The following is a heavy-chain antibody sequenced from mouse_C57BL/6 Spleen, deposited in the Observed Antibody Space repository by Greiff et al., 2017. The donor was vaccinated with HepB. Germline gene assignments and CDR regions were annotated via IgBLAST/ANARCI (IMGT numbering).Heavy chain of an antibody. Sequence: QVQLQQSGPELVKPGASVKISCKASGYAFSSSWMNWVKQRPGKGLEWIGRIYPGDGDTNYNGKFKGKATLTADKSSSTAYMQLSSLTSEDSAVYFCARRRYYNAMDYWGQGTSVTVSS. V-gene: IGHV1-82*01. CDR3: ARRRYYNAMDY. CDR1: GYAFSSSW. CDR2: IYPGDGDT. D-gene: IGHD2-12*01. J-gene: IGHJ4*01.